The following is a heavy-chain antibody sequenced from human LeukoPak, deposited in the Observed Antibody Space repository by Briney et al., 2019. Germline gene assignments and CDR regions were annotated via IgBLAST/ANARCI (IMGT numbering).Heavy chain of an antibody. V-gene: IGHV6-1*01. CDR1: GDSVSSNSAA. CDR3: ARGRVTTIANYYYYYIDV. J-gene: IGHJ6*03. Sequence: SQTLSLTCAISGDSVSSNSAAWTWIRQSPSRGLEWLGRAYYRSKWYNDYEVSVQSRITINPDTSKNQFSLQLNSVTPEDTAVYYCARGRVTTIANYYYYYIDVWGKGTTVTVSS. CDR2: AYYRSKWYN. D-gene: IGHD4-17*01.